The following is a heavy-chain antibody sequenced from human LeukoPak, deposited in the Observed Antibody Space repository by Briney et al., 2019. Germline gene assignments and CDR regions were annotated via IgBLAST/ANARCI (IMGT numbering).Heavy chain of an antibody. J-gene: IGHJ5*02. Sequence: SETLSLTCTVSGGSISSGGYYWRWIRQHPGKGLEWIGYIYYSRSTYYNPSLKSRVTISVDTSKTQFSLKLSSVTAADTAVYYCARDYCGGDCYSPLFDPWGQGTLVTVSS. CDR3: ARDYCGGDCYSPLFDP. CDR1: GGSISSGGYY. V-gene: IGHV4-31*03. D-gene: IGHD2-21*02. CDR2: IYYSRST.